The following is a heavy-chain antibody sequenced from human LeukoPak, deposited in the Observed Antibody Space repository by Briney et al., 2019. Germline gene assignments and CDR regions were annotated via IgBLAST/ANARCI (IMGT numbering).Heavy chain of an antibody. CDR1: GGSISSYH. CDR2: IYYSGST. J-gene: IGHJ4*02. D-gene: IGHD1-14*01. V-gene: IGHV4-59*01. Sequence: SETLSLTCTVSGGSISSYHWSWIRQPPGKGLEWIGYIYYSGSTNYNPSLKSRVSISVDTSKNQFSLNLSSVTAADTAVYYCAREIPGGRLDYWGQGTLVTVSS. CDR3: AREIPGGRLDY.